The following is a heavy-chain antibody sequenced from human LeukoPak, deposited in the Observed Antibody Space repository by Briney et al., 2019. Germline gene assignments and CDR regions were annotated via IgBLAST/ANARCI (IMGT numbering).Heavy chain of an antibody. J-gene: IGHJ4*02. D-gene: IGHD2-2*01. CDR2: ISGRGANT. CDR3: AKAVVIVPTATPFDY. V-gene: IGHV3-23*01. Sequence: GGSLRLSCAASGFSFSNYAMSWVRQAPGKGLEWVSAISGRGANTYYADSVRGRFTISRDNSKNTLYMQMNSLRAEDTAVYYCAKAVVIVPTATPFDYWGQGTLVTVSS. CDR1: GFSFSNYA.